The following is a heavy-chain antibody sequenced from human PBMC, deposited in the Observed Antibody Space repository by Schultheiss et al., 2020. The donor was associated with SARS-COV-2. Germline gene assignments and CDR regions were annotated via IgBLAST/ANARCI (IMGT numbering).Heavy chain of an antibody. CDR1: GFTFSSYA. CDR3: ARDFGRDGYNGFDY. D-gene: IGHD5-24*01. V-gene: IGHV3-23*01. CDR2: ISGSGGST. J-gene: IGHJ4*02. Sequence: GGSLRLSCAASGFTFSSYAMSWVRQAPGKGLEWVSAISGSGGSTYYADSVKGRFTISRDNSKKTLFLQMNSLRAEDTAVYYCARDFGRDGYNGFDYWGQGTLVTVSS.